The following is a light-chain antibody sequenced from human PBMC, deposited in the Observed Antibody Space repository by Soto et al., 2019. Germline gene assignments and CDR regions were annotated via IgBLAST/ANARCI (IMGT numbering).Light chain of an antibody. V-gene: IGKV3-15*01. CDR3: QQHNDWPT. Sequence: ERVLPQSPATLSVSQRKRATLSFRASESGSSKVVWYQQKPGQAPRLLIHDASTRATGIPARFSGSGSGTDFILTISSVESDDFAIFYCQQHNDWPTFGQGTRLENK. J-gene: IGKJ5*01. CDR1: ESGSSK. CDR2: DAS.